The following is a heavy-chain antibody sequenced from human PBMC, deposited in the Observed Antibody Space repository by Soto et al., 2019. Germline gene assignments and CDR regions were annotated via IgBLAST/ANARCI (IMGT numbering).Heavy chain of an antibody. D-gene: IGHD3-16*01. CDR2: VFSSGTT. CDR1: GDSISSGNKY. Sequence: PSETLSLTCTISGDSISSGNKYWSWIRQPPGKGLEWIGYVFSSGTTYYNPSLKGRVSISLDASENQFSLKFASVTDADSAVYYCARVPSPFDYYYAMDVWRQRTTVTVSS. V-gene: IGHV4-30-4*01. CDR3: ARVPSPFDYYYAMDV. J-gene: IGHJ6*02.